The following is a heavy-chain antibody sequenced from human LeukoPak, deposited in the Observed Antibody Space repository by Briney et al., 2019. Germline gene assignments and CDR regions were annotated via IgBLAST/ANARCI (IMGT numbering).Heavy chain of an antibody. V-gene: IGHV1-18*04. J-gene: IGHJ3*02. Sequence: GASVKVSCKTSGYTFTAYYINWVRQAPGQGLEWMGWITTYNGNTNYAQKFQGRVTMTTDTSTSTAYMELRSLRSDDTAVYYCARDGVFSISGYYDSSGYGFDIWSQGTMVAVSS. CDR2: ITTYNGNT. D-gene: IGHD3-22*01. CDR1: GYTFTAYY. CDR3: ARDGVFSISGYYDSSGYGFDI.